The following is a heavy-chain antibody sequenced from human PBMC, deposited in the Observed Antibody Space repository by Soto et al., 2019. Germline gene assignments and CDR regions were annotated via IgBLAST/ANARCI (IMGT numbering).Heavy chain of an antibody. V-gene: IGHV1-46*01. CDR3: ATGYYDILTPFDY. CDR1: GYTFTSYY. J-gene: IGHJ4*02. CDR2: IIPLLDTT. D-gene: IGHD3-9*01. Sequence: ASVKVSCKASGYTFTSYYMHWVRQAPGQGLEWMGRIIPLLDTTNYAQKFQGRVTMTEDTSTDTAYMELSSLRSEDTAVYYCATGYYDILTPFDYWGQGTLVTVSS.